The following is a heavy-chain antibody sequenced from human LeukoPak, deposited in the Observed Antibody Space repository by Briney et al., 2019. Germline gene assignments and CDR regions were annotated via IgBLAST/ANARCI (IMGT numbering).Heavy chain of an antibody. CDR3: ARDANTLYYFDY. J-gene: IGHJ4*02. V-gene: IGHV3-30-3*01. Sequence: GGSLRLSCAASGFTFSSYAMHWVRQAPGKGLEWVAVISYDGSNKYYADSVKGRFTISRDNSKNTLYLQMNSLRAEDTAVYYCARDANTLYYFDYWGQGTLVTVSS. CDR2: ISYDGSNK. CDR1: GFTFSSYA.